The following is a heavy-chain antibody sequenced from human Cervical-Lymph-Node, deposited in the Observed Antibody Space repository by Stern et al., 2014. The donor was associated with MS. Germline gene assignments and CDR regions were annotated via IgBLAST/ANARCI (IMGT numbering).Heavy chain of an antibody. V-gene: IGHV3-30*18. CDR2: ISYDGSDK. D-gene: IGHD2-2*02. CDR3: ANAAALSCRSPSCYKAFEY. J-gene: IGHJ4*02. CDR1: GFTFSLSG. Sequence: VHLVESGGGVAQPGRSLRLSCAASGFTFSLSGMHWVRQAPGKGLDWVAVISYDGSDKYYGDSVKGRFTISRDNSKNTVYLQMNSLRAEDTAVYYCANAAALSCRSPSCYKAFEYWGQGILVTVSS.